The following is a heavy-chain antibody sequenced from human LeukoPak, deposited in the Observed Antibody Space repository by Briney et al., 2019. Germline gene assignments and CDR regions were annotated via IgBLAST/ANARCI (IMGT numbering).Heavy chain of an antibody. CDR3: ARGRPGEETMVRGNYYYYMDV. J-gene: IGHJ6*03. CDR2: IYHSGST. Sequence: PSETLSLTCAVSGGSISSSNWWSWVRQPPGKGLEWIGEIYHSGSTNYNPSLKSRVTISVDKSKNQFSLKLSSVTAADTAVYYCARGRPGEETMVRGNYYYYMDVWGKGTTVTVSS. D-gene: IGHD3-10*01. CDR1: GGSISSSNW. V-gene: IGHV4-4*02.